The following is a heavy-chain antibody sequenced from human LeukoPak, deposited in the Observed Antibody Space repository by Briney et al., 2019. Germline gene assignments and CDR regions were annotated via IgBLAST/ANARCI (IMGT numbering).Heavy chain of an antibody. Sequence: GESLKISCKGSGYSFTSYWMGWVRQMPGKGLEWMGIIYPGDSDTRYSPSFQGQVTISADKPISNAYLQWSSLKASDTAMYYCARHAGEEQQLTPPYYYYYYMDVWGKGTTVTVSS. J-gene: IGHJ6*03. CDR1: GYSFTSYW. CDR3: ARHAGEEQQLTPPYYYYYYMDV. CDR2: IYPGDSDT. V-gene: IGHV5-51*01. D-gene: IGHD6-13*01.